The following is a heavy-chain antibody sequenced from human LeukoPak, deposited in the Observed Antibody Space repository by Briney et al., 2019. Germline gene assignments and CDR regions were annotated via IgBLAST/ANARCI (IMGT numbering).Heavy chain of an antibody. J-gene: IGHJ4*02. D-gene: IGHD3-22*01. CDR1: GGSISSGGYS. Sequence: QPSETLSLTCAVSGGSISSGGYSWSWIRQPPGKGLEWIGEINHSGSTNYNPSLKSRVTISVDTSKNQFSLKLSSVTAADTAVYYCARGDLDSSGYYLRWGQGTLVTVSS. CDR3: ARGDLDSSGYYLR. CDR2: INHSGST. V-gene: IGHV4-30-2*01.